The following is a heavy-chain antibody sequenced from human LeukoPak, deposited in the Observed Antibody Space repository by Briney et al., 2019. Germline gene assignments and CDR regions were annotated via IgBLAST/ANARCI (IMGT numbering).Heavy chain of an antibody. CDR2: IYYSGST. Sequence: SETLSLTCTVSGGSISSGDYYWSWIRHPPGKGLEWIGYIYYSGSTYYNPSLKSRVNISVDTSKNQFSLKLSSVIAADTAVYYCARGVEDGGHRGLSFDYWGQGTLVTVSS. CDR3: ARGVEDGGHRGLSFDY. CDR1: GGSISSGDYY. J-gene: IGHJ4*02. V-gene: IGHV4-30-4*01. D-gene: IGHD4-23*01.